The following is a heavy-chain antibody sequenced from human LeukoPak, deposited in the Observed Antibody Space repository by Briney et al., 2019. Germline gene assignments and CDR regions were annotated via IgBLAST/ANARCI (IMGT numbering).Heavy chain of an antibody. V-gene: IGHV3-33*01. D-gene: IGHD2-15*01. CDR3: ARVTASVVADYYGMDV. Sequence: GGSLRLSCAASGFTFSSYGMHWVRQAPGKGLEWVAVIWYDGSNKYYADSVKGRFTISRDNAKNSLYLQMNSLRAEDTAVYYCARVTASVVADYYGMDVWGQGTTVTVSS. CDR2: IWYDGSNK. J-gene: IGHJ6*02. CDR1: GFTFSSYG.